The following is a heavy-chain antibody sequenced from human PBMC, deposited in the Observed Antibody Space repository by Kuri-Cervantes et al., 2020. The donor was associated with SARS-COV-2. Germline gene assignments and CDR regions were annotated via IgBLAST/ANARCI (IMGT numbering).Heavy chain of an antibody. CDR1: GDFVTNHH. CDR2: IFYTGIT. J-gene: IGHJ4*02. D-gene: IGHD3-3*01. V-gene: IGHV4-59*08. CDR3: ARYDFWSGYCIDY. Sequence: SETLSLTCNVSGDFVTNHHWSWIRQPPEKGLEWIGYIFYTGITDYNPSLKSRVTISLDTSKNQFSLELSSVTAADTAVYYCARYDFWSGYCIDYWGQGTLVTVSS.